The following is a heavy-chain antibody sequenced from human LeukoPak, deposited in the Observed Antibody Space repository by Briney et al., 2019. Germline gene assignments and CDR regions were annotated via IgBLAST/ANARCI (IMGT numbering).Heavy chain of an antibody. Sequence: PGGSLRLSCAVSGFTFSSYSMNWVRQAPGKGLEWVANIKQDGSEKYYVDSVKGRFTISRDNAKNSLYLQMNSLRAEDTAVYYCARRTVTTLGAFDIWGQGTMVTVSS. D-gene: IGHD4-17*01. V-gene: IGHV3-7*01. CDR2: IKQDGSEK. CDR3: ARRTVTTLGAFDI. J-gene: IGHJ3*02. CDR1: GFTFSSYS.